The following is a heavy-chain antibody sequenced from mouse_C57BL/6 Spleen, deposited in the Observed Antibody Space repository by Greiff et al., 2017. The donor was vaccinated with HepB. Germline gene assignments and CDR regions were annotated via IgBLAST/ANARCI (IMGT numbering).Heavy chain of an antibody. CDR2: INPNNGGT. CDR3: ARGYDGYYVGFDY. D-gene: IGHD2-3*01. J-gene: IGHJ2*01. V-gene: IGHV1-18*01. Sequence: VQLQQSGPELVKPGASVKIPCKASGYTFTDYNMDWVKQSHGKSLEWIGDINPNNGGTIYNQKFKGKATLTVDKSSSTAYMELRSLTSEDTAVYYCARGYDGYYVGFDYWGQGTTLTVSS. CDR1: GYTFTDYN.